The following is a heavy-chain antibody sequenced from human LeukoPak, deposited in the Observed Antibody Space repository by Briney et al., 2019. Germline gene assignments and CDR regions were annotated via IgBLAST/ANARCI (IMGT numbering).Heavy chain of an antibody. CDR2: INSDGSST. CDR3: ARRYGSGSYYFNS. D-gene: IGHD3-10*01. CDR1: GFTFSSYW. J-gene: IGHJ4*02. V-gene: IGHV3-74*01. Sequence: GGSLRLSCAASGFTFSSYWMHWVRQAPGKGLVWVSRINSDGSSTDYADSVKGRFTISRDNAKNTLYLQMNSLRAEDTAVYYCARRYGSGSYYFNSWGQGTLVTVSS.